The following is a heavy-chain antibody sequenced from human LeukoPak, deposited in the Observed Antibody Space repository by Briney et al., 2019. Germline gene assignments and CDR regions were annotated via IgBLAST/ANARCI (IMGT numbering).Heavy chain of an antibody. J-gene: IGHJ4*02. CDR3: ARIPLGYSGAYYSDY. Sequence: PGPLSLTCTVSRGSISGSIRSFYWSCLRQPPGKGLEWIGYISSRGITNDNPSLSSRVTISVDESNIHFFLYLSSVSAADTAVYYCARIPLGYSGAYYSDYWGQGTLVTVSP. D-gene: IGHD5-12*01. CDR1: RGSISGSIRSFY. CDR2: ISSRGIT. V-gene: IGHV4-61*05.